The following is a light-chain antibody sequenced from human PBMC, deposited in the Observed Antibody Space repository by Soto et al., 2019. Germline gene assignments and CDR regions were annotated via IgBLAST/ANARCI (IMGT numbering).Light chain of an antibody. J-gene: IGKJ1*01. CDR1: QSVSSNH. CDR3: QQYGSSPPWT. V-gene: IGKV3-20*01. Sequence: IVLTQSPGTLYLSPGERATLSCRASQSVSSNHLAWYQQKPGQAPRLLIYGASTRATGIPDRFSGSGSGTDFTLTISRLETADSAVYYCQQYGSSPPWTFGQGTKVDIK. CDR2: GAS.